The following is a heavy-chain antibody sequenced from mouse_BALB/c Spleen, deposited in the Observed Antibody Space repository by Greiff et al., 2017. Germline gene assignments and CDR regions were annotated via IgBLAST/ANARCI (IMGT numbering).Heavy chain of an antibody. CDR3: ASGDYDNWFAY. J-gene: IGHJ3*01. V-gene: IGHV1-4*02. CDR2: INPSSGYT. D-gene: IGHD2-4*01. CDR1: GYTFTSYT. Sequence: VQLQQSAAELARPGASVKMSCKASGYTFTSYTMHWVKQRPGQGLEWIGYINPSSGYTEYNQKFKDKTTLTADKSSSTAYMQLSSLTSEDSAVYYCASGDYDNWFAYWGQGTLVTVSA.